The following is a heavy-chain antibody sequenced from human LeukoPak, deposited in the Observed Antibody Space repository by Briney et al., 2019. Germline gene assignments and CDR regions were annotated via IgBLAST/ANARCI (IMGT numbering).Heavy chain of an antibody. D-gene: IGHD2/OR15-2a*01. CDR1: GGTFSSYA. J-gene: IGHJ4*02. CDR3: AKDISFRRDGGDY. V-gene: IGHV1-69*05. Sequence: SVKVSCKASGGTFSSYAISWVRQAPGQGLEWVGRIIPIFGTANYAQKFQGRVTITTDESTSTAYMELSSLRSEDTAVYYCAKDISFRRDGGDYWGQGTLVTVSS. CDR2: IIPIFGTA.